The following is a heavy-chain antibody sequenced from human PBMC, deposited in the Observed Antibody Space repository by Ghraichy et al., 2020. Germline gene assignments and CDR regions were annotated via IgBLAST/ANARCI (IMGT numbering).Heavy chain of an antibody. CDR3: ARERRAIYGDFEPFAN. D-gene: IGHD4-17*01. CDR1: GFTFSSYN. Sequence: GGSLRLSCVASGFTFSSYNLNWVRQAPGKGLEWISYISATSSTIYYADSVKGRFTISRDNSKDSLFLQMSSLRAEDTAVYYCARERRAIYGDFEPFANWGQRTLVTVSS. CDR2: ISATSSTI. V-gene: IGHV3-48*01. J-gene: IGHJ4*02.